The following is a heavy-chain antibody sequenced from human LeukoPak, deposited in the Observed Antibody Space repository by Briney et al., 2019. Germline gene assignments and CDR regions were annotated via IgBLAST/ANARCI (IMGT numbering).Heavy chain of an antibody. D-gene: IGHD6-19*01. CDR3: ARDPSNTSGWYAYLDS. Sequence: PGGSLRLSCAVSGFNSSNYWMNWVRQAPGKGLEWVANIKQDGSEKYYVDSVKGRFTISRDNAKNSLYLQMNSLRAEDTAVYYCARDPSNTSGWYAYLDSWGQGTQVTVSS. J-gene: IGHJ4*02. V-gene: IGHV3-7*05. CDR2: IKQDGSEK. CDR1: GFNSSNYW.